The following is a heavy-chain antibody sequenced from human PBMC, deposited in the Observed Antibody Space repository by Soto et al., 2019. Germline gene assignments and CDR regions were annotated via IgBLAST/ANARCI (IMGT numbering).Heavy chain of an antibody. D-gene: IGHD3-22*01. Sequence: QVQLVQSGAEVKKPGASVKVSCKASGYTFTSYAMHWVRQAPGRRLEWMGWINAGNGNTKYSQKFQGRVTITRDTSASTAYMELSSLRSEDTAVYYCARDRYYYDSSGYTPPFDYWGQGTLVTVSS. J-gene: IGHJ4*02. CDR1: GYTFTSYA. V-gene: IGHV1-3*01. CDR3: ARDRYYYDSSGYTPPFDY. CDR2: INAGNGNT.